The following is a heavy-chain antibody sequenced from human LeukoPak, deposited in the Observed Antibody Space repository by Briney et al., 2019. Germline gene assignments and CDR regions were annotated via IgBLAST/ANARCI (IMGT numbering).Heavy chain of an antibody. CDR2: IKSKTDGGIT. Sequence: GGSLRLSCAASGFTFSNAWMSWVRQAPGKGLEWVGRIKSKTDGGITDYAAPVKGRFTISRDDSKNTLYLQMNSLKTEDTAVYYCTTSNYYDSSDLKTAFDYWGQGTLVTVSS. D-gene: IGHD3-22*01. J-gene: IGHJ4*02. CDR1: GFTFSNAW. CDR3: TTSNYYDSSDLKTAFDY. V-gene: IGHV3-15*01.